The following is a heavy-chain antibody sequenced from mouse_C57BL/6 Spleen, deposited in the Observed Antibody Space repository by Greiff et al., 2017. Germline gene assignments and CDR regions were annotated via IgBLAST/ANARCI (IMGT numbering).Heavy chain of an antibody. CDR3: ARWGHDGYWYFDV. CDR2: INPSNGGT. Sequence: QVQLQQPGTELVKPGASVKLSCKASGYTFTSYWMHWVKQRPGPGLEWIGNINPSNGGTNYNEKFKSKATLTVDKSSSTAYMQLSSLTSEDSAVYYCARWGHDGYWYFDVWGTGTTVTVSS. CDR1: GYTFTSYW. D-gene: IGHD2-3*01. J-gene: IGHJ1*03. V-gene: IGHV1-53*01.